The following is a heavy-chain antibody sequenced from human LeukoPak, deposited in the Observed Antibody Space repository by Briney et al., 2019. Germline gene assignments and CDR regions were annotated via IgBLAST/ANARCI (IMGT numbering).Heavy chain of an antibody. CDR1: GFTFSSYS. J-gene: IGHJ3*02. CDR3: ARGRGDRAAAGTDAFDI. Sequence: GGSLRLSCAASGFTFSSYSMNWVRQAPGKGLEWVSSISSSSSYIYYADSVKGRFTISRDNAKNSLYLQMNSLRAEDTAVYYCARGRGDRAAAGTDAFDIWGQGTMVTVSS. D-gene: IGHD6-13*01. CDR2: ISSSSSYI. V-gene: IGHV3-21*01.